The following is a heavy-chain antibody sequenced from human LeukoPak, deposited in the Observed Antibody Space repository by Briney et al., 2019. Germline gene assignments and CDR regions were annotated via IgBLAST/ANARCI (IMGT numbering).Heavy chain of an antibody. CDR3: ARSRVVPTYYYGSGSYGFDY. Sequence: GGSLRLSCAASGFTVSSNYMSWVRQAPGKGLEWVSVIYSGGSTYYADSVKGRLTISRDNSKNTLYLQMNSLRAEDTAVYYCARSRVVPTYYYGSGSYGFDYWGQGTLVTVSS. CDR2: IYSGGST. J-gene: IGHJ4*02. D-gene: IGHD3-10*01. CDR1: GFTVSSNY. V-gene: IGHV3-66*01.